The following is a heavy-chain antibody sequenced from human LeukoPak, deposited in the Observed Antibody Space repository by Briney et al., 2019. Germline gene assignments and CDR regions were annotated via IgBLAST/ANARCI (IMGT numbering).Heavy chain of an antibody. D-gene: IGHD3-22*01. J-gene: IGHJ4*02. V-gene: IGHV1-2*06. CDR1: GYTFTGYY. Sequence: GASVKVSCKASGYTFTGYYMHWVRQAPGQGLEWMGRINPNSGGTNYAQKFQGRVTMTRDTSISTAYMELSRLRSHDTAVYYCARYYYGSSGPDYWGQGTLVTVSS. CDR2: INPNSGGT. CDR3: ARYYYGSSGPDY.